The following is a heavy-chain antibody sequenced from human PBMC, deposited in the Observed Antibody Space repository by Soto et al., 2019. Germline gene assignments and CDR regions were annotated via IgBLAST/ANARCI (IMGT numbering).Heavy chain of an antibody. Sequence: EVRLVESGGDLVQRGGSLRLSCAGSGFTFSDYSMNWVRQAPGKGLDWVSYISRSGDTIYSADSVKGRFTISRDNAKNSLYLHMNSLREDDTAMYYCVRQTRDYDSSYFDYWGQGSLVTVSS. CDR2: ISRSGDTI. D-gene: IGHD3-16*01. CDR3: VRQTRDYDSSYFDY. J-gene: IGHJ4*02. CDR1: GFTFSDYS. V-gene: IGHV3-48*02.